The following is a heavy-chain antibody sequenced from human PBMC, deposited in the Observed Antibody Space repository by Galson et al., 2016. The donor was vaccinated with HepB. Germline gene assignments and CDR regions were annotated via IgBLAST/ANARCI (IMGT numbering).Heavy chain of an antibody. CDR3: ARRSTNYYFGMDV. V-gene: IGHV4-59*08. CDR1: GGSISSFY. J-gene: IGHJ6*02. Sequence: LSLTCTISGGSISSFYWSWIRQTPGKGLEWLGYINYSWNTYYNPSLKSRVTMSVDTSKNQFSLRLNSVTAADTAVYYCARRSTNYYFGMDVWGQGTTVIVSS. CDR2: INYSWNT.